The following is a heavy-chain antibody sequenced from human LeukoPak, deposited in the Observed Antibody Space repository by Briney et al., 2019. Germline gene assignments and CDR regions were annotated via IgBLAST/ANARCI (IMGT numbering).Heavy chain of an antibody. Sequence: GGSLRLSCAASGFTLSSYSMNWVRQAPGKGLEWVSSISSSSSYIYYADSVKGRFTISRDNAKNSLYLQMNSLRAEDTAVYYCARDYGSRSYYNYWGQGTLVAVSS. CDR2: ISSSSSYI. D-gene: IGHD3-10*01. CDR3: ARDYGSRSYYNY. CDR1: GFTLSSYS. J-gene: IGHJ4*02. V-gene: IGHV3-21*01.